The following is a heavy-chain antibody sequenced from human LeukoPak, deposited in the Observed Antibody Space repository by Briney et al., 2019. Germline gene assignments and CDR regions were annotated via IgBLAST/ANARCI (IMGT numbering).Heavy chain of an antibody. CDR1: GGSFSAYY. CDR2: ISHSGGT. V-gene: IGHV4-34*01. J-gene: IGHJ6*04. Sequence: NPSETLSLTCAVCGGSFSAYYWSWIRQPPGKGLEWIGEISHSGGTNYNPSLKSRVTISVDTSKDQFSLKLSSVTAADTGVYYCARQNGYFEWSPLRYYGMDVWGKGTTVTVSS. CDR3: ARQNGYFEWSPLRYYGMDV. D-gene: IGHD3-9*01.